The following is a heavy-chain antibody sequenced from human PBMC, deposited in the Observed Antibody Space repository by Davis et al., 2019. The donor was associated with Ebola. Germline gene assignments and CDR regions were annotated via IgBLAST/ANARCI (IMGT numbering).Heavy chain of an antibody. CDR3: AREGGSGTALDY. CDR1: GYTFTSYA. J-gene: IGHJ4*02. CDR2: INAGNGNT. V-gene: IGHV1-3*01. D-gene: IGHD5-18*01. Sequence: AASVKVSCKASGYTFTSYAMHWVRQAPGQRLEWMGWINAGNGNTKYSQKFQGRVTITRDTSASTAYMELSSLRSEDTAVYYCAREGGSGTALDYWGQGTLVTVSS.